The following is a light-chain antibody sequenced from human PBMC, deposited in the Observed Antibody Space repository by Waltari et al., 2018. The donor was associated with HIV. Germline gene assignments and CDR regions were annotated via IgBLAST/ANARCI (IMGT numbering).Light chain of an antibody. Sequence: DVQMTQSPSSLSASVGDRVTITCRTSVFVNLYLNWYQQRPGEAPKLLIYGSSILQSGVPSRFSGSGSGTNFVLTISGLRPEDSATYYCQQTFAVPLSFGAGTKVEI. J-gene: IGKJ4*01. CDR2: GSS. V-gene: IGKV1-39*01. CDR3: QQTFAVPLS. CDR1: VFVNLY.